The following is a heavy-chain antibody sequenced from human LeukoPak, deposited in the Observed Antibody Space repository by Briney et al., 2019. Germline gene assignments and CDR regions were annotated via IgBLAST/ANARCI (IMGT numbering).Heavy chain of an antibody. J-gene: IGHJ4*02. D-gene: IGHD3-10*01. CDR3: AREKLRSFDS. Sequence: PSETLSLTCTVSGGSIRSSSYYWGWIRQPPGKGLECIGSIYYSGSTYYNPSLKSRATISIDTSKNQFSLKMNSVTAADTAVYYCAREKLRSFDSWGQGTLVTVSS. CDR1: GGSIRSSSYY. V-gene: IGHV4-39*07. CDR2: IYYSGST.